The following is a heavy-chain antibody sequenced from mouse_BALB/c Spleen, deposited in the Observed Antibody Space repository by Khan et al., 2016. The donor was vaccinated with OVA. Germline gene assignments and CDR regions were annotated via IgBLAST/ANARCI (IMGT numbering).Heavy chain of an antibody. Sequence: QVQLKQSGPGLVAPSQSLSINCTVSGFTLITYGVHWVRQSPGKGLEWLGIIWAGGSTNYNSALMARLSISKDNSKSQVFLKMNSLHTDDTAMYYCDREDGNYVDAMDYWGQGTSVTVSA. D-gene: IGHD2-1*01. J-gene: IGHJ4*01. CDR2: IWAGGST. CDR1: GFTLITYG. CDR3: DREDGNYVDAMDY. V-gene: IGHV2-9*02.